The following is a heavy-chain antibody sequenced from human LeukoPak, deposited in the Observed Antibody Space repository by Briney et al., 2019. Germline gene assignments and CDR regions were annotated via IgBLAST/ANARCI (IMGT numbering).Heavy chain of an antibody. D-gene: IGHD1-14*01. CDR3: ARDRFLRRPEPADY. J-gene: IGHJ4*02. CDR2: ISSSSSCI. V-gene: IGHV3-21*04. CDR1: GFIFSSYW. Sequence: GGSVRLSCAACGFIFSSYWMRWVRQATGEGVEWVSYISSSSSCIYSADSVKGRFTISRDNAKNSLYLQMNSLRAEDTALYYCARDRFLRRPEPADYWGQGTLVTVSS.